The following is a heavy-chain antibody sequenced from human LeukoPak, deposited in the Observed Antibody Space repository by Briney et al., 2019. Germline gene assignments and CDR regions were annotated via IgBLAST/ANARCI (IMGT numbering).Heavy chain of an antibody. Sequence: SETLSLTCTVSGGSISNYYWSWIRQPPGKGLEWIGYIYYSGSTNYNPSLKSRVTISVDTSKNQFSLKLSSVTVADTAVNYCARVGGTNYYYYGMDVWGQGTTVTVSS. CDR1: GGSISNYY. V-gene: IGHV4-59*01. CDR2: IYYSGST. D-gene: IGHD1-26*01. CDR3: ARVGGTNYYYYGMDV. J-gene: IGHJ6*02.